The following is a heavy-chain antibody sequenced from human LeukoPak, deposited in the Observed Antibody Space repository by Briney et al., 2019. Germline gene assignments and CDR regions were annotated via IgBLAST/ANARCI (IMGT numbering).Heavy chain of an antibody. Sequence: GASVKVSCKASGYAFISYGISWVRQAPGQGLEWMGWISAYNGNTKYAQKFQDRVTMTTDTSTSTAYMELTSLRSDDTAVYYCARPIDSSGYFSPSTINHFDHWCQGTLVTVSS. J-gene: IGHJ4*02. D-gene: IGHD3-22*01. CDR2: ISAYNGNT. CDR1: GYAFISYG. CDR3: ARPIDSSGYFSPSTINHFDH. V-gene: IGHV1-18*01.